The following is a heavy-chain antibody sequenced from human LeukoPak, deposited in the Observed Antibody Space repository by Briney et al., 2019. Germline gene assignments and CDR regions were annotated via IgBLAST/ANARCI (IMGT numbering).Heavy chain of an antibody. D-gene: IGHD3-10*01. J-gene: IGHJ6*03. CDR2: IYSGGST. CDR1: GFTVSSNY. V-gene: IGHV3-53*01. CDR3: ARVPYGNYHYFYMDV. Sequence: PGGSLRLSCAASGFTVSSNYMSWVRQAPGKGLEWVSIIYSGGSTYYANSVKGRFTISRDNSKNTVSLQMNSLRAQDTAVYYCARVPYGNYHYFYMDVWGKGTTVTVSS.